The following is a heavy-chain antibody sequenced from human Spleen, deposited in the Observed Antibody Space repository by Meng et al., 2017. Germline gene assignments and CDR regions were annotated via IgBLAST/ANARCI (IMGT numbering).Heavy chain of an antibody. V-gene: IGHV6-1*01. D-gene: IGHD6-19*01. CDR2: TCYRSEWYN. CDR3: AHGWAFDY. Sequence: QVQLQQSGPGLVEPSQTLSLPCAISGVSVSGNSAAWNWIRQSPWRGLEWLGRTCYRSEWYNDYAVTVQGRITINADTSMNQFSLQLNSVTPEDTAVYYCAHGWAFDYWGQGTLVTVSS. CDR1: GVSVSGNSAA. J-gene: IGHJ4*02.